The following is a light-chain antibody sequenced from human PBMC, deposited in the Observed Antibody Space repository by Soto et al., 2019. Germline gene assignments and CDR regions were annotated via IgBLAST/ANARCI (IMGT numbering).Light chain of an antibody. V-gene: IGKV3-15*01. CDR1: QTISSN. CDR2: GAS. CDR3: QQYTNWPPNT. J-gene: IGKJ5*01. Sequence: EFVLTHSTGTRSLSPWERATLSCWASQTISSNLVWYQQKPGQAPRLLXYGASTRATGIPTRFSGSGSGTEFTLTISSLQSEDFAVYYCQQYTNWPPNTFGQGTRLEI.